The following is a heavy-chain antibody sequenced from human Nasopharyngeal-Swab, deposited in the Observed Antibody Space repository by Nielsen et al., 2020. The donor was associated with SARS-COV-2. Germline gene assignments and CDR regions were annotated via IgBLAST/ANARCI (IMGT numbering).Heavy chain of an antibody. J-gene: IGHJ6*02. CDR2: ISSSSSYI. Sequence: WLRQPPGKGLEWVSSISSSSSYIYYADSVKGRFTISRDNAKNSLYLQMNSLRAEDTAVYYCAREWFGDHTPPTYYYGMDVWGQGTTVTSP. D-gene: IGHD3-10*01. CDR3: AREWFGDHTPPTYYYGMDV. V-gene: IGHV3-21*04.